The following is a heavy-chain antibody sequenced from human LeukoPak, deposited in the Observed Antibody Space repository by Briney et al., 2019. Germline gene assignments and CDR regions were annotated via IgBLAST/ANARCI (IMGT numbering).Heavy chain of an antibody. D-gene: IGHD3-16*01. J-gene: IGHJ4*02. CDR1: GFTFSNAW. CDR3: ARAPYDYGDY. Sequence: GGSLRLSCAASGFTFSNAWMSWVRQAPGKGLEWVANINEDGNKKYYVDSVKGRFTISRDNAKNSLYLQMNSLRAEDTAVYYCARAPYDYGDYWGQGTLVTVSS. CDR2: INEDGNKK. V-gene: IGHV3-7*01.